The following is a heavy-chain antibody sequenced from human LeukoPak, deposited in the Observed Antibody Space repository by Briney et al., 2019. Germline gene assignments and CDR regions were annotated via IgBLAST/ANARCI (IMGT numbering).Heavy chain of an antibody. CDR2: ISSSGSTK. D-gene: IGHD2-15*01. V-gene: IGHV3-48*04. J-gene: IGHJ3*02. CDR3: ARIFSGGPTGHSFDI. CDR1: GFTYSGYG. Sequence: GGSLRLSCAASGFTYSGYGMNWVRQAPGKGLEWVSYISSSGSTKYYADSVKGRFTISRDNAKNSLYLQMNSLRAEDTAVYYCARIFSGGPTGHSFDIWGQGTMVTVSS.